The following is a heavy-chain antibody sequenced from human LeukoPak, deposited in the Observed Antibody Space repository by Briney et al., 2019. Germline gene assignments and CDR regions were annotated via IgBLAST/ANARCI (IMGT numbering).Heavy chain of an antibody. CDR3: ARKIAVAPYYFDY. V-gene: IGHV4-4*02. Sequence: SGTLSLTCAVPGGSISTNNWWSWVRLPPGKGLEWIGEIYHSGSTNYDPSLKSRVTISVDKSKNQFSLKLSSVTAADTAVYYCARKIAVAPYYFDYWGQGTLVTVSS. D-gene: IGHD6-19*01. CDR1: GGSISTNNW. J-gene: IGHJ4*02. CDR2: IYHSGST.